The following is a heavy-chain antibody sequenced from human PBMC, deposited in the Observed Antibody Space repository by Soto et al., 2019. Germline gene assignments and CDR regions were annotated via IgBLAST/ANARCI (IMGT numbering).Heavy chain of an antibody. CDR2: IWFDGSNE. CDR1: GFTFSDYG. CDR3: ARGSLYCSSTSCSYGMYV. Sequence: QVQLVESGGGVVQPGWSLRLSCAASGFTFSDYGMHWVRQAPGEGLQWVAVIWFDGSNEHYADSVKGRFTISRDNSKNTLYLQMYSLRAGDTAVYYCARGSLYCSSTSCSYGMYVWGQGTTVTVSS. V-gene: IGHV3-33*01. D-gene: IGHD2-15*01. J-gene: IGHJ6*02.